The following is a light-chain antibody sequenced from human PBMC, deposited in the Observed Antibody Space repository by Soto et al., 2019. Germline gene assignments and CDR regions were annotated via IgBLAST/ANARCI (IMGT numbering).Light chain of an antibody. CDR3: QQRSNLLT. Sequence: ETLLTQSPGTLSLSPGERATLSCRATETLGRNYLAWYQQKPGQAPRLLIHRIYIRAAGIPDRFSGSGSGTDFTLTISSLEPEDFAVYYCQQRSNLLTFGGGTKVEIK. CDR1: ETLGRNY. J-gene: IGKJ4*01. CDR2: RIY. V-gene: IGKV3D-20*02.